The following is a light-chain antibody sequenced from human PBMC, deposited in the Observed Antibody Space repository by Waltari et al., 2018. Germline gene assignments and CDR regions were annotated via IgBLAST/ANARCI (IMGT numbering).Light chain of an antibody. V-gene: IGLV2-14*03. CDR3: SSYTTTSTFYV. J-gene: IGLJ1*01. Sequence: QSALTQPASVSGSPGQSITISCTGTSSDVGGYPYVPWYQHHPGKAPKLMIHYVNKRPSGVSNRFSGSKSGNTASLTISGLQAEDEADYYCSSYTTTSTFYVFGTGTKVIVL. CDR2: YVN. CDR1: SSDVGGYPY.